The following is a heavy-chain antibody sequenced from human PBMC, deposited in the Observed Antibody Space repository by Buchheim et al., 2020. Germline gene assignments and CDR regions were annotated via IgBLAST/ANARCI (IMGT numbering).Heavy chain of an antibody. V-gene: IGHV3-48*01. CDR1: GFTFSSYS. Sequence: EVQLVESGGGLVQPGGSLRLSCAASGFTFSSYSMSWVRQAPGKGLEWVSYITHSSSNKYYADSVKGRFTISRDNAKNTLYLQMSSLRAEDTAVYHCARERDYDSGSPYCFDPWGQGTL. CDR3: ARERDYDSGSPYCFDP. CDR2: ITHSSSNK. J-gene: IGHJ5*02. D-gene: IGHD3-10*01.